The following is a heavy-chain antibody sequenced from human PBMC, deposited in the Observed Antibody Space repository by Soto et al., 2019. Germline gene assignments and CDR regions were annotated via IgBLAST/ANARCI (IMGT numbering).Heavy chain of an antibody. J-gene: IGHJ5*02. CDR3: ARVNRLYCSSTSCYTHWFDP. D-gene: IGHD2-2*02. V-gene: IGHV1-69*06. CDR2: IIPIFGTA. CDR1: GGTFSSYA. Sequence: ASVKVSCKASGGTFSSYAISWVRQAPGQGLEWMGGIIPIFGTANYAQKFQGRITITADKSTSTAYMELSSLRSEDTAVYYCARVNRLYCSSTSCYTHWFDPRGQGTMVT.